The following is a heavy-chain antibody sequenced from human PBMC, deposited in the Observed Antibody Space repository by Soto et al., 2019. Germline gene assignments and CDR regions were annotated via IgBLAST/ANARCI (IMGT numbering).Heavy chain of an antibody. CDR1: GYNFAGYW. V-gene: IGHV5-51*01. CDR2: IYPSDSDT. J-gene: IGHJ4*02. D-gene: IGHD3-3*01. Sequence: PGESLKISCKGSGYNFAGYWIAWVRQMPGKGLELMGIIYPSDSDTRYRPSFQGQVTIPADKSISSAYLQWSSLRASDTAMYYCARGGVSTRTFDYWGQGTPVTV. CDR3: ARGGVSTRTFDY.